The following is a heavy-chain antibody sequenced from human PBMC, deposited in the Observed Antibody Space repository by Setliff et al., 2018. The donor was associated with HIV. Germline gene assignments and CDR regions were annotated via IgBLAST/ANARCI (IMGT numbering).Heavy chain of an antibody. J-gene: IGHJ2*01. CDR2: IYYSGST. CDR3: ARGVGYYDSSDVWRWYFDL. D-gene: IGHD3-22*01. V-gene: IGHV4-31*03. CDR1: GNSVNSGTYY. Sequence: SETLSLTCTVSGNSVNSGTYYWSWIRQHPVKGLEWIGYIYYSGSTHYNPSLKSRVTTSVDTSKNQFSLKLRSVTAADTAVYYCARGVGYYDSSDVWRWYFDLWGRGTLVTVSS.